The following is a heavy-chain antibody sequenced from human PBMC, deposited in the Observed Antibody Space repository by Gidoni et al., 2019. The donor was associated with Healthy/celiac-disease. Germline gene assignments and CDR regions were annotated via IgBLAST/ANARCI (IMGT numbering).Heavy chain of an antibody. CDR1: GGPLSSGSYY. CDR2: IYTSGST. V-gene: IGHV4-61*02. D-gene: IGHD6-19*01. Sequence: QVQLQESGPGLVKPSQTLSLPCTVSGGPLSSGSYYWSWIRQPAGKGLEWIGRIYTSGSTNYNPSLKSRVTISVDTSKNQFSLKLSSVTAADTAVYYCARASVDGYTPDYWGQGTLVTVSS. CDR3: ARASVDGYTPDY. J-gene: IGHJ4*02.